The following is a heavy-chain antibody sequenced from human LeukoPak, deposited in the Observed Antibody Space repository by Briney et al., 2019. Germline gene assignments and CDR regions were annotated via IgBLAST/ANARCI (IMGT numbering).Heavy chain of an antibody. V-gene: IGHV3-23*01. CDR2: ISGSGGST. Sequence: GGYLRLSCAASGFTFSSYAMRWVRQAPGKGLEWVSAISGSGGSTYYADSVKGRFTISRDNSKNTLYLQMNSLRAEDTAVYYCAKLRRDGYNYPIDYWGQGTLVTVSS. CDR1: GFTFSSYA. D-gene: IGHD5-24*01. J-gene: IGHJ4*02. CDR3: AKLRRDGYNYPIDY.